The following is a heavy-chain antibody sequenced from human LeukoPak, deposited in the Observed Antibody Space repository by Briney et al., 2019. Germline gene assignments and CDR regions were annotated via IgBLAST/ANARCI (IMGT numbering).Heavy chain of an antibody. CDR2: ISGSGGST. D-gene: IGHD1-7*01. CDR3: TRGGTTLDY. Sequence: GGSLRLSCAASGFTFSSYTMTWVRQAPGKGLEWVSVISGSGGSTYYADSVKGRFTISRDNSKNTLYLQMNSLRAEDTAVYYCTRGGTTLDYWGQGTLVTVSS. CDR1: GFTFSSYT. V-gene: IGHV3-23*01. J-gene: IGHJ4*02.